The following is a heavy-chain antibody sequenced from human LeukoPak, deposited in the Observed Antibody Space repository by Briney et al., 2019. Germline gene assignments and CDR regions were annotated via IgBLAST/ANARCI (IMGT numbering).Heavy chain of an antibody. V-gene: IGHV4-31*03. Sequence: SETLSLTCTVSGGSISSGGYYWSWIRQHPGKGLEWIGYIYYSGSTYYNPSLKSRVTISVDTSKNQFSLKLSSVTAADTAVYYCARVGDFWSGYYYWYFDLWGRGTLVTVSS. J-gene: IGHJ2*01. CDR2: IYYSGST. CDR1: GGSISSGGYY. CDR3: ARVGDFWSGYYYWYFDL. D-gene: IGHD3-3*01.